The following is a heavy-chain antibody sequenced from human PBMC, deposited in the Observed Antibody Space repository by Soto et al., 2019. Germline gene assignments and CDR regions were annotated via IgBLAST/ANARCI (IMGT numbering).Heavy chain of an antibody. Sequence: SETLSLTCTVSGGSISSGDYYWSWIRQPPGKGLEWIGYIYYSGSTYYNPSLKSRVTISVDTSKNQFSLKLSSVTAADTAVYYCARVPYYGDPLYFDYWGQGTLVTVTS. J-gene: IGHJ4*02. CDR1: GGSISSGDYY. V-gene: IGHV4-30-4*01. D-gene: IGHD4-17*01. CDR2: IYYSGST. CDR3: ARVPYYGDPLYFDY.